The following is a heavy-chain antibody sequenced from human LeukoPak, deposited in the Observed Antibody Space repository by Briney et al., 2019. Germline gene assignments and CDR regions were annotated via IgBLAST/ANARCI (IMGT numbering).Heavy chain of an antibody. CDR2: IKSKTDGGTT. V-gene: IGHV3-15*01. CDR1: GFTFSNAW. Sequence: PGGSLRLSCAASGFTFSNAWMSWVRQAPGKGLEWVGRIKSKTDGGTTDYAAPVKGRFTISRDDSKNTLYLQMNSLKTEDTAVYYCTTVAAGYSSSWYGAWEDYWGQGTLVTVSS. J-gene: IGHJ4*02. CDR3: TTVAAGYSSSWYGAWEDY. D-gene: IGHD6-13*01.